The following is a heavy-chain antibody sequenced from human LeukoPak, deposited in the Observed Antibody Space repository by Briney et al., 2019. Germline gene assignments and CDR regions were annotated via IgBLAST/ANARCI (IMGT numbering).Heavy chain of an antibody. CDR1: GFTFSSYG. J-gene: IGHJ6*02. CDR3: APGGMDV. Sequence: GGSLRLSCAASGFTFSSYGMHWVRQAPGKGLEWVSVIYSGGSTYYADSVKGRFTISRDNSKNTLYLQMNSLRAEDTAVYYCAPGGMDVWGQGTTVTVSS. V-gene: IGHV3-NL1*01. CDR2: IYSGGST.